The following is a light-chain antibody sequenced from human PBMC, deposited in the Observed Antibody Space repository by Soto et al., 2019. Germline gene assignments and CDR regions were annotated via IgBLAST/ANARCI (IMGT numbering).Light chain of an antibody. CDR3: QQRSNWPWT. Sequence: EIVLTQSPATLSLSPGERATLSCRASQSVSSYLAWYQQKPGQAPRLLIYEASNRATGIPARFSGSGSGTDFALTISSLEPEDFAVYYCQQRSNWPWTFGRGTKVEIK. V-gene: IGKV3-11*01. J-gene: IGKJ1*01. CDR2: EAS. CDR1: QSVSSY.